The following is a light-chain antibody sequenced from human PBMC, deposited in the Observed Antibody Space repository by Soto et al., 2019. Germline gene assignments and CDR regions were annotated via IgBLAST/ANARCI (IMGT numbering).Light chain of an antibody. Sequence: EIVLTQSPGTLSLSPGERATLSCRASQSVSSSYLAWYQQKPGQAPRLLIYGASSRATGIPDRFSGSGSGTDFTLTISRLEPEAFAVYYCQQYGSSSTFGPGTKVDIK. CDR2: GAS. CDR3: QQYGSSST. J-gene: IGKJ3*01. CDR1: QSVSSSY. V-gene: IGKV3-20*01.